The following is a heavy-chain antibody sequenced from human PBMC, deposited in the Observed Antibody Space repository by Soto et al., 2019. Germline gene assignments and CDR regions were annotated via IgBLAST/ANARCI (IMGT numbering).Heavy chain of an antibody. CDR2: INAGNGNT. J-gene: IGHJ4*02. CDR3: ARGASPLIDY. D-gene: IGHD1-26*01. CDR1: GYTFTSYA. V-gene: IGHV1-3*01. Sequence: QVQLVQSGAEVKKPGASVKVSCKASGYTFTSYAMHWVRQAPGQRLEWMGWINAGNGNTKYSQTFQGRVTIIRDTSASTAYMELSSLRSEDTAVYYCARGASPLIDYWGQGTLVTVSS.